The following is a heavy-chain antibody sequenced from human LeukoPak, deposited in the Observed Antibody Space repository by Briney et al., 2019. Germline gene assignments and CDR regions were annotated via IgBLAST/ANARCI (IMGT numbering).Heavy chain of an antibody. J-gene: IGHJ3*02. CDR3: AREAYYYDSSSYYRNAFDI. Sequence: GGSLRLSCAASGFTFSDYYMSWIRQAPGKGLEWLSYIYGIDSTISYAASVKGRFTISRDNAKNSLYLQMNSLRAEDTAVYYCAREAYYYDSSSYYRNAFDIWGQGTVVTVSS. V-gene: IGHV3-11*01. D-gene: IGHD3-22*01. CDR1: GFTFSDYY. CDR2: IYGIDSTI.